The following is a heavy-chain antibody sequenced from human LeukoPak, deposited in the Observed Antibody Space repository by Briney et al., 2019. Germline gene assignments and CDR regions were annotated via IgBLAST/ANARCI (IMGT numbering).Heavy chain of an antibody. Sequence: PSETLSLTCSVSGYSISSGYYWGWIRQPPGKGPQWIGSIYHSGSSYYNPSLKSRVTISVDTSKNQFSLKLSSVTAADTAVYYCARGRHYYDSSGYSNWFDPWGQGTLVTVSS. CDR3: ARGRHYYDSSGYSNWFDP. CDR1: GYSISSGYY. V-gene: IGHV4-38-2*02. J-gene: IGHJ5*02. D-gene: IGHD3-22*01. CDR2: IYHSGSS.